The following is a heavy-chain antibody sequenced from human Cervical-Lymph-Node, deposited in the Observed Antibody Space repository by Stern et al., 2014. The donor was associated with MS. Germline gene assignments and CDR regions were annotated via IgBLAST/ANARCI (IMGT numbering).Heavy chain of an antibody. Sequence: QMQLVQSGGGVVQPGTSLRLSCAASGFPFNKYGMHWVRQAPGKGLEWVAVIWYDGSNEDYAASVKGRFTISRDTSKNTLYLQMNSLRAEDTAVYYCTRGDVQKYGDYWGQGTLVTVSS. CDR2: IWYDGSNE. CDR1: GFPFNKYG. D-gene: IGHD3-10*01. V-gene: IGHV3-33*01. CDR3: TRGDVQKYGDY. J-gene: IGHJ4*02.